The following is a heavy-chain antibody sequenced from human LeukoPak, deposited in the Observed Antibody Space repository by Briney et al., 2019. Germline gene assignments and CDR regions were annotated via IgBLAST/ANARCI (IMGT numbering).Heavy chain of an antibody. CDR2: IYYSGST. D-gene: IGHD5-18*01. Sequence: PSQTLSLTCTVSGGSISSGGYYWSWIRQHPGKGLEWIGYIYYSGSTYYNPSLKSRVTISVDTSKNQFSLKLSSVTAADTAVYYCARGSQQLWNWFDPWGQGTLVTVSS. CDR3: ARGSQQLWNWFDP. J-gene: IGHJ5*02. V-gene: IGHV4-31*03. CDR1: GGSISSGGYY.